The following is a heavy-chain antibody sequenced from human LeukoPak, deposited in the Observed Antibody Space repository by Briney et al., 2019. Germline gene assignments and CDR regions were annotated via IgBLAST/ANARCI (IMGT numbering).Heavy chain of an antibody. D-gene: IGHD3-10*01. V-gene: IGHV1-8*01. CDR3: ARGGAGTYYKRDGWFDP. Sequence: ASVKVSCKASGYTFNSYDINWVRQATGQGLEWMGWMNPNTGNTGYGERFQGRVTMTRDNSIGTAYMELNSLTSEDTAVYYCARGGAGTYYKRDGWFDPWGQGTVVTVSS. J-gene: IGHJ5*02. CDR1: GYTFNSYD. CDR2: MNPNTGNT.